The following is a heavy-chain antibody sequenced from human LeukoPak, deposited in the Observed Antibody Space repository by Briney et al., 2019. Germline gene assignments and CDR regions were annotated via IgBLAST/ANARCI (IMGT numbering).Heavy chain of an antibody. J-gene: IGHJ5*02. CDR2: ISRASESI. CDR1: GFNFNAYS. Sequence: GGSLRLSCAASGFNFNAYSMAWVRQAPGKGLEWVSIISRASESIFYADSVKGRFTISRDNAKNSLSLQMNGLRADDTAAYYCARGATDTTRWFDPWGQGTLVTVSS. CDR3: ARGATDTTRWFDP. V-gene: IGHV3-21*01. D-gene: IGHD1-7*01.